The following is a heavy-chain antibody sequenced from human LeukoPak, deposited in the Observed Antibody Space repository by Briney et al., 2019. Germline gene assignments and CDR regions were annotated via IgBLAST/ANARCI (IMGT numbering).Heavy chain of an antibody. CDR3: ARRSSWEWYYFDY. CDR2: IYHSGST. J-gene: IGHJ4*02. V-gene: IGHV4-4*02. D-gene: IGHD6-13*01. CDR1: GGSISSSNW. Sequence: SETLSLTCAVSGGSISSSNWWSWVRQPPGKGLEWIGEIYHSGSTNYNPSLKSRVTISVDKSKNQFSLKLSSVTAADTAVYYCARRSSWEWYYFDYWGQGTLVTVSS.